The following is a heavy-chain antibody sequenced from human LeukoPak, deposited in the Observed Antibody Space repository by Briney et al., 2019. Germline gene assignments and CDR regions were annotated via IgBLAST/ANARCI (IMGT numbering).Heavy chain of an antibody. D-gene: IGHD4-17*01. Sequence: GGSLRLSCAASGFTFSSYSMNWVRQAPGKGLEWVSSVSSSSSYIYYADSVKGRFTISRDNAKNSLYLQMNSLRAEDTAVYYCARDGAYGEVVGWGQGTLVTVSS. V-gene: IGHV3-21*01. CDR3: ARDGAYGEVVG. CDR2: VSSSSSYI. J-gene: IGHJ4*02. CDR1: GFTFSSYS.